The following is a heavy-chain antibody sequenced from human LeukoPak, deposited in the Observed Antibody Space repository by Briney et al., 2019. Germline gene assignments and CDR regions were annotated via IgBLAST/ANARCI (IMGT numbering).Heavy chain of an antibody. D-gene: IGHD6-13*01. V-gene: IGHV4-34*01. CDR2: INHSGST. Sequence: SATLSLTCAVYGGSFSGYYWSWIRPPPGKGLEWIGEINHSGSTNYNPSLKSRVTISVDTSKNQFSLKLSSVTAADTAVYYCARVGYPSRFDYWGQGTLVTVSS. J-gene: IGHJ4*02. CDR3: ARVGYPSRFDY. CDR1: GGSFSGYY.